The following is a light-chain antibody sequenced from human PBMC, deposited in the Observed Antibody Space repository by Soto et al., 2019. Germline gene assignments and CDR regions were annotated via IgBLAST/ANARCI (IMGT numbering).Light chain of an antibody. CDR1: QSVSTY. CDR2: DAS. Sequence: EIVLTQSPATLSLSPGERATLSCRASQSVSTYLAWYQQKPGQNPRLLIYDASNRATGIPAKFCGSGSGTDFTLTISSLEPEDFAVYYCQQRGSWPITFGQGTRLYFK. V-gene: IGKV3-11*01. CDR3: QQRGSWPIT. J-gene: IGKJ5*01.